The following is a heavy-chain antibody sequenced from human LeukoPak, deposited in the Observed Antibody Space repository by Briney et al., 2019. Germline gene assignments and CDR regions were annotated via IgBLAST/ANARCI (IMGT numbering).Heavy chain of an antibody. D-gene: IGHD3-3*01. Sequence: ASVKVSCKASGYTFTSYGISWVRQAPGQGLEWMGWITTNNGNTNYAQKFQGRVTMTRDTSTSTVYMELSSLRSEDTAVYYCARDPPYYDFWSGYYGGIDYYGMDVWGQGTTVTVSS. CDR3: ARDPPYYDFWSGYYGGIDYYGMDV. CDR1: GYTFTSYG. CDR2: ITTNNGNT. V-gene: IGHV1-18*01. J-gene: IGHJ6*02.